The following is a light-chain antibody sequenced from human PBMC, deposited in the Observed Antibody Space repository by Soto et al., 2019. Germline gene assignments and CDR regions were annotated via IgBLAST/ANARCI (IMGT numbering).Light chain of an antibody. CDR3: ETWDSNAWV. J-gene: IGLJ3*02. V-gene: IGLV4-60*02. CDR1: SGHNNYI. Sequence: QPVLTQSSSASASLGSSVKLTCTLSSGHNNYIIAWHQQQPGKAPRYLMKIEGSGSFNKGSGVPDRFSGYRSGTDRYLTIPNVQFDDEADYYCETWDSNAWVFGGGTKLTVL. CDR2: IEGSGSF.